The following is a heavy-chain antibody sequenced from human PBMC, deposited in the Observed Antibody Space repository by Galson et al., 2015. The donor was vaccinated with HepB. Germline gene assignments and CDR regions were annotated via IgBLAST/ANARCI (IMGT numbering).Heavy chain of an antibody. CDR2: IYYSGST. Sequence: QVQLQESGPGLVKPSETLSLTCTVSGGSISSSSYYWGWIRQPPGKGLEWIGSIYYSGSTYYNPSLKSRVTISVDTSKNQFSLKLSSVTAADTAVYYCARRDKGQWLVRGSWFDPWGQGTLVTVSS. CDR1: GGSISSSSYY. CDR3: ARRDKGQWLVRGSWFDP. D-gene: IGHD6-19*01. V-gene: IGHV4-39*01. J-gene: IGHJ5*02.